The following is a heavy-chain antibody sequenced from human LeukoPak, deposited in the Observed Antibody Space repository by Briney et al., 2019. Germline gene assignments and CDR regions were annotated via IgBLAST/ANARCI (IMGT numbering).Heavy chain of an antibody. J-gene: IGHJ3*02. D-gene: IGHD2-2*01. CDR3: ARRSTLSTRHAFDI. V-gene: IGHV4-39*01. CDR1: GGSISSSPYY. Sequence: PSETLSLTCTVSGGSISSSPYYWGWIRQPPGKGLEWIVSISYSGNTYYTSSLKSRVTISADTAKNQFSLRLSSVTAADTAVYFCARRSTLSTRHAFDIWGQGTMVTVTS. CDR2: ISYSGNT.